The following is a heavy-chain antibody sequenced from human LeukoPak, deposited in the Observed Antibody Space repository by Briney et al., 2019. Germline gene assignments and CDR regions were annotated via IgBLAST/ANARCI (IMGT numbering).Heavy chain of an antibody. Sequence: SETLSLTCTVSGGSISSYYWSWIRQPPGKGLEWIGYIYYSGSTNYNPSLKSRVTTSVDTSKNQFSLKLSSVTAADTAVYYCAYSSGWYYFDYWGQGTLVTVSS. CDR1: GGSISSYY. CDR3: AYSSGWYYFDY. J-gene: IGHJ4*02. V-gene: IGHV4-59*01. CDR2: IYYSGST. D-gene: IGHD6-19*01.